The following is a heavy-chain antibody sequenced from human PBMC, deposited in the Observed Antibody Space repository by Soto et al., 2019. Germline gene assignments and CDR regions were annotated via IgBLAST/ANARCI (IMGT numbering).Heavy chain of an antibody. Sequence: GGSLRLSCAASGFTFSNAWMSWVRQAPGRGLEWVGRIKSKTDGGTTDYAAPVKGRFTISRDDSKNTLYLQMNSLKTEDTAVYYCTTEPYGSWSYNYWGQGTLVTVSS. J-gene: IGHJ4*02. D-gene: IGHD3-10*01. CDR1: GFTFSNAW. CDR2: IKSKTDGGTT. V-gene: IGHV3-15*01. CDR3: TTEPYGSWSYNY.